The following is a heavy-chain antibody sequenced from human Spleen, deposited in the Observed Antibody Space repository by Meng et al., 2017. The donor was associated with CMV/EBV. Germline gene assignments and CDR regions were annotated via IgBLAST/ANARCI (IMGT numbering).Heavy chain of an antibody. CDR1: GGSISSYY. CDR2: IYYSGST. Sequence: SETLSLTCTVSGGSISSYYWSWIRQPPGKGLEWIGYIYYSGSTNHNPSLKSRVTISVDTSKNQFSLKLSSVTAADTAVYYCARPLEHMVRGFLGYGMDVWGQGTTVTVS. CDR3: ARPLEHMVRGFLGYGMDV. J-gene: IGHJ6*02. V-gene: IGHV4-59*01. D-gene: IGHD3-10*01.